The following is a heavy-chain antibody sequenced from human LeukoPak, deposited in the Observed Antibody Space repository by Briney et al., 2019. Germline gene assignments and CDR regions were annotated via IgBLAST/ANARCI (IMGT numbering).Heavy chain of an antibody. CDR3: ARDRRYSSSWRLLAAGTGTRAFDI. D-gene: IGHD6-13*01. J-gene: IGHJ3*02. CDR2: INHSGST. CDR1: GGSLSGYY. Sequence: PSETLSLTCAVYGGSLSGYYWSWIRQPPGKGLEWIGEINHSGSTNYNPSLKSRVTISVDTSKNQFSLKLSSVTAADTAVYYCARDRRYSSSWRLLAAGTGTRAFDIWGQGTMVTVSS. V-gene: IGHV4-34*01.